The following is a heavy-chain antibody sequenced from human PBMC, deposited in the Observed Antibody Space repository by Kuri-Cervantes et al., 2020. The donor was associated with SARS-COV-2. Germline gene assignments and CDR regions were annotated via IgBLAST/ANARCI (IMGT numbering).Heavy chain of an antibody. V-gene: IGHV1-46*01. CDR1: GYTFTSYY. J-gene: IGHJ3*02. Sequence: ASVKVSCKASGYTFTSYYMHWVRQAPGQGLEWMGIINPSGGSTSYAQKFQGRVTMTRITSISTAYMELSSLRFEDAAVYYCARVLICGGSCYAFDIWGQGTMVTVSS. D-gene: IGHD2-15*01. CDR2: INPSGGST. CDR3: ARVLICGGSCYAFDI.